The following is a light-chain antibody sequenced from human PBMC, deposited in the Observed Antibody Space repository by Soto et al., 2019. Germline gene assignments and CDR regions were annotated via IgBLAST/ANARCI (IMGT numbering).Light chain of an antibody. V-gene: IGKV1-5*03. CDR2: KAS. J-gene: IGKJ1*01. Sequence: DIQMTQSPSTLSASVGDRVTITCWASQSIGSWLAWYQQKPGKAPKLLIYKASTLESGVPSRFSGSGSGTEFTLTINSLQPDDFATYYCQQYNSYSRWTFGQGTKVEIK. CDR3: QQYNSYSRWT. CDR1: QSIGSW.